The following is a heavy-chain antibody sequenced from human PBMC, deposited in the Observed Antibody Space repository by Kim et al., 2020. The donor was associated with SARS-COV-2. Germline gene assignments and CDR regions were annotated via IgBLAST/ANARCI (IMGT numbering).Heavy chain of an antibody. Sequence: GGSLRLSCAASGFTFTKVWLSWVRQAPGKGLEWVGRIRSKADCGTADYAAPVKGRFTISRDDSKNTLYLQMNGLRAEDTAFYHCTTDYERIGGLCDGETCYPASLWGQGTLVTVSS. CDR1: GFTFTKVW. CDR3: TTDYERIGGLCDGETCYPASL. CDR2: IRSKADCGTA. J-gene: IGHJ4*02. D-gene: IGHD2-21*01. V-gene: IGHV3-15*01.